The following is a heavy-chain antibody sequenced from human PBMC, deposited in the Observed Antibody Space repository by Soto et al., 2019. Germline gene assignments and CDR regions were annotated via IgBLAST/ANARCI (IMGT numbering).Heavy chain of an antibody. Sequence: PGGALRLSCASAGFARSMCAVNWVRQAPGKGLEWVSYISDSGDRTYYADSVKGRFTISRDRSKNTVSLQMDSLRAEETALYFCAAFKFRPVWSDSWGQGTLVTVSS. CDR3: AAFKFRPVWSDS. CDR1: GFARSMCA. CDR2: ISDSGDRT. V-gene: IGHV3-23*01. D-gene: IGHD3-16*01. J-gene: IGHJ4*02.